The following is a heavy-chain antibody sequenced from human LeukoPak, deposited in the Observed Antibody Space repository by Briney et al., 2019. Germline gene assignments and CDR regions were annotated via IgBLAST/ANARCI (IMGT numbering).Heavy chain of an antibody. CDR3: ARAQSWYASYYFDY. D-gene: IGHD2-2*01. Sequence: SETLSLTCTVSGCSLSSYYWSWIRQPPGKGLEWIGYIYYSGSTNYNPSLKSRVTISVDTSKNQFSPKLSSVTAADTVVYCCARAQSWYASYYFDYWGQGTLVTASS. CDR2: IYYSGST. J-gene: IGHJ4*02. V-gene: IGHV4-59*01. CDR1: GCSLSSYY.